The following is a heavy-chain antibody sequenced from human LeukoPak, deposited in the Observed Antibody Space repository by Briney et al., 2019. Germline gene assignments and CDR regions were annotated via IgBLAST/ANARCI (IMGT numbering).Heavy chain of an antibody. CDR3: ARDLLPPTGPMVRGVSNFDY. CDR1: GFTFSNAW. V-gene: IGHV3-15*01. D-gene: IGHD3-10*01. J-gene: IGHJ4*02. Sequence: GGSLRLSCAASGFTFSNAWMSWVRQAPGKGLEWVGRIKSKTDGGTTDYAAPVKGRFTISRDDSKNTLYLQMNSLRAEDTAVYYCARDLLPPTGPMVRGVSNFDYWGRGTLVTVSS. CDR2: IKSKTDGGTT.